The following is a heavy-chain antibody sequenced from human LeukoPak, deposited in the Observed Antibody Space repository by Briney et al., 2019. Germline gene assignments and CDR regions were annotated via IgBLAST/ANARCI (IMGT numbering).Heavy chain of an antibody. CDR2: IYYSGST. Sequence: SETLSLTCTVSGGSISSSSYYWGWIRQPPGKGLEWIGSIYYSGSTYYNPSLKSRVIISVDTSKKQFSLKLSSVTAADTAVYYCAREGGTVAGFDPWGQGTLVTVSS. D-gene: IGHD4-23*01. CDR3: AREGGTVAGFDP. J-gene: IGHJ5*02. V-gene: IGHV4-39*02. CDR1: GGSISSSSYY.